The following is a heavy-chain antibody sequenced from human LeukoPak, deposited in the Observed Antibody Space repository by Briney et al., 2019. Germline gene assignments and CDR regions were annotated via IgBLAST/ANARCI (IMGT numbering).Heavy chain of an antibody. D-gene: IGHD2-2*01. V-gene: IGHV3-30*04. J-gene: IGHJ6*03. Sequence: PGGSLRLSCAASGFTFSTYAMHWVRQAPGKGLEWVSFISYDGSNKYYTDSVKGRFTISRDNSKNTLYLQMNSLRAEDTALYYCAREVSVGYSYYMDVWGKGTTVTISS. CDR3: AREVSVGYSYYMDV. CDR2: ISYDGSNK. CDR1: GFTFSTYA.